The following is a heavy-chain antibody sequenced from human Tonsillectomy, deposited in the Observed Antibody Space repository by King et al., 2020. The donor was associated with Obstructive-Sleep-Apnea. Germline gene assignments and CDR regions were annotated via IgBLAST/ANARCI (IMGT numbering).Heavy chain of an antibody. CDR2: SIAYNGNT. Sequence: VQLVESGAEVKKPGASVKVSCKASGYTFSSYVSIWGRQAPGQGLEGMGGSIAYNGNTKNAQRLQGRVTMTTDTSTRPAYMELRSLRSDDTAVYYCARGNWFVRQPFDYWGQGTLVTVSS. D-gene: IGHD3-10*01. J-gene: IGHJ4*02. CDR3: ARGNWFVRQPFDY. CDR1: GYTFSSYV. V-gene: IGHV1-18*04.